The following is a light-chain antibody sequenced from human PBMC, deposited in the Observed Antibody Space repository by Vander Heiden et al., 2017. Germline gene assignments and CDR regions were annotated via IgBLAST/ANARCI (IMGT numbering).Light chain of an antibody. CDR1: QHVSSNY. J-gene: IGKJ2*01. CDR3: QQYGGSPPYT. Sequence: IVLTQSPGTLSLSPGERTTLSCRPAQHVSSNYLAWYQQKPGQAPRLLIYGASSRATGIPDRFSGSGSGTDFTLTISRLEPEDFAVYYCQQYGGSPPYTFGQGTKLEIK. V-gene: IGKV3-20*01. CDR2: GAS.